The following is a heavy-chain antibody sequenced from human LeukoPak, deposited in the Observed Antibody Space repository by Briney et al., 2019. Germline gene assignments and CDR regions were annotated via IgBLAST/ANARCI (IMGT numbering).Heavy chain of an antibody. V-gene: IGHV3-30*18. D-gene: IGHD3-16*02. CDR1: GFSFSSYG. CDR3: AKDIRVWGSYRYPCLDY. CDR2: ISYDGDNK. J-gene: IGHJ4*02. Sequence: GRSLRLSCAASGFSFSSYGMHWVRQAPGKGLEWVAVISYDGDNKYYADSVNGRFTISRDNSKNTLSLQMDSLRAEDTAVYYCAKDIRVWGSYRYPCLDYWGQGTLATVSA.